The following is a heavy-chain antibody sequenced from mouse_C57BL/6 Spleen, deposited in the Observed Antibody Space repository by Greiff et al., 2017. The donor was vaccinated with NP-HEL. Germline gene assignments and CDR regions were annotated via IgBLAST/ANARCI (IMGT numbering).Heavy chain of an antibody. D-gene: IGHD2-3*01. Sequence: EVKLMESGGGLVQPGGSMKLSCVASGFTFSNYWMNWVRQSPEKGLEWVAQIRLKSDNYATHYAESVKGRFTISRDDSKSSVYLQMNNLRAEDTGIYYCTYDGYPFAYWGQGTLVTVSA. J-gene: IGHJ3*01. CDR2: IRLKSDNYAT. V-gene: IGHV6-3*01. CDR1: GFTFSNYW. CDR3: TYDGYPFAY.